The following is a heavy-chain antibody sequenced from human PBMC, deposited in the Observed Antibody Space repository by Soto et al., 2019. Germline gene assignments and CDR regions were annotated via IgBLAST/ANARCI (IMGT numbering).Heavy chain of an antibody. V-gene: IGHV3-30-3*01. CDR1: GFTFSYHA. D-gene: IGHD1-1*01. CDR3: ARGTTTSAFSAMDV. CDR2: ISYDGDNK. J-gene: IGHJ6*02. Sequence: GGSLRLSCAASGFTFSYHALNWVRQAPGKGLEWVAVISYDGDNKYIAESVKGRFTISRDNSKNTVSLQMNSLRAEDTAMYFCARGTTTSAFSAMDVWDQGTTVTVSS.